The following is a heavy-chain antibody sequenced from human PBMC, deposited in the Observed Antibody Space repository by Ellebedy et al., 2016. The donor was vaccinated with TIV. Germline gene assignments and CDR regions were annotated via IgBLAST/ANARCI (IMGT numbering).Heavy chain of an antibody. D-gene: IGHD3-16*02. V-gene: IGHV4-59*01. CDR3: ARDIGRYGMDV. Sequence: SETLSLTCSVSGGSINNYYWTWIRQPPGQGLEWIGDVHHSGISHIHPSLKSRVTLSLDTSKNQFSLDLSSVIAADTATYYCARDIGRYGMDVWGQGTTVTVSS. CDR1: GGSINNYY. CDR2: VHHSGIS. J-gene: IGHJ6*02.